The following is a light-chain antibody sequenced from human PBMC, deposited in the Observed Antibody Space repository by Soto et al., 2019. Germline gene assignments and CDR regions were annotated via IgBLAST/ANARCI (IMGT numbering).Light chain of an antibody. CDR1: QSVSSN. CDR2: GAS. V-gene: IGKV3-15*01. J-gene: IGKJ1*01. CDR3: QQYNNWPSWT. Sequence: EIVMTQSRTTMSVSPGERTTLSCRASQSVSSNLAWYQQKPGQAPRLLXYGASTRATGIPARFSGSGSGTEFTLTISSLQSEDFAVYYCQQYNNWPSWTFGQGTKVDIK.